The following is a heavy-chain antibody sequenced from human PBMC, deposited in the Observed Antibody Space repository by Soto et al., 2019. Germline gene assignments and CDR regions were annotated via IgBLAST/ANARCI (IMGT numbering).Heavy chain of an antibody. CDR2: MYAGGDT. Sequence: EVQLVESGGALIQPGGSLRLSCGASGLSVSDNSMGWVRQAPGRGLEWVSVMYAGGDTHYAASVKGRCTISRDKSENTLYLQMNSLRDEDTGVYFCVSRIPSWVFDYWGLGTLVTVAS. J-gene: IGHJ4*01. D-gene: IGHD2-21*01. CDR3: VSRIPSWVFDY. CDR1: GLSVSDNS. V-gene: IGHV3-53*01.